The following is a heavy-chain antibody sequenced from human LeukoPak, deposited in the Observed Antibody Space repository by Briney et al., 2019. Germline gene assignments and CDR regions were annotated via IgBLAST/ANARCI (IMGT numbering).Heavy chain of an antibody. CDR2: INPSDGST. V-gene: IGHV1-46*01. J-gene: IGHJ4*02. D-gene: IGHD3-16*01. Sequence: ASVKVSCKATGCTFTRHYIHWIRQAPGQGLEWMGIINPSDGSTNYAQKFQGRVTMTTDTSTSTVYMDLSGLRSEDTAVYYCAREGGGLGYFDSWGQGTLVTVSS. CDR3: AREGGGLGYFDS. CDR1: GCTFTRHY.